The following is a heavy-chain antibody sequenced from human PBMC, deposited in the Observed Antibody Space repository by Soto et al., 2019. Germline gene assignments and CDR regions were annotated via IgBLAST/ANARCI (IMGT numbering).Heavy chain of an antibody. CDR2: TYYRSKWYN. D-gene: IGHD6-6*01. CDR1: GDSVSSNSAA. J-gene: IGHJ5*02. CDR3: ARTLSSSAENWFDP. V-gene: IGHV6-1*01. Sequence: PSQTLSLTCVITGDSVSSNSAARNWIRQSPSRGLEWLGRTYYRSKWYNDYAVSVKSRITINPDTSKNQFSLQLNSVTPEDTAVYFCARTLSSSAENWFDPWGQGTLVTVSS.